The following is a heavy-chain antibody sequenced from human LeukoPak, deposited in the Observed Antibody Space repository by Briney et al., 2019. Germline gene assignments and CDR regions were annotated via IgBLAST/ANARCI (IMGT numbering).Heavy chain of an antibody. V-gene: IGHV3-23*01. Sequence: PGGSLRLSCAASGFTFSTYAMSWVRQAPGKGLEWVSIITSSGGSTNYADSVKGRFTISRDNSKNTPYLQMNSLKPDDTAVYYCATGVTGGAISFWGQGALVTVSS. CDR2: ITSSGGST. CDR1: GFTFSTYA. J-gene: IGHJ4*02. D-gene: IGHD1-14*01. CDR3: ATGVTGGAISF.